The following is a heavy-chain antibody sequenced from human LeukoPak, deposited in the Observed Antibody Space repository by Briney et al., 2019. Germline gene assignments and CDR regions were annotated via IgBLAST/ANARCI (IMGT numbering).Heavy chain of an antibody. V-gene: IGHV3-11*06. Sequence: GRSLRLSCAASGFTLSDYYMSWMPQAPGKGLECISYISSCSSDTNYADSAKGRFTISRDNAKNSLYLQMNSLRAEDTAVYCARYGYLDVWGKGTTVTVSS. J-gene: IGHJ6*04. CDR3: ARYGYLDV. CDR1: GFTLSDYY. CDR2: ISSCSSDT. D-gene: IGHD2-15*01.